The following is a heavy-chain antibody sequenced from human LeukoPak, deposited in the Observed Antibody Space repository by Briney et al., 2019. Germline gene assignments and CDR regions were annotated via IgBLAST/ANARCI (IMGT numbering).Heavy chain of an antibody. J-gene: IGHJ4*02. CDR3: ARGSVVVAARLDY. CDR2: IYYSGST. D-gene: IGHD2-15*01. V-gene: IGHV4-39*07. Sequence: SETLSLTCTVSGGSISRSSYYWGWIRQPPGKGLEWIGSIYYSGSTYYNPSLKSRVTISVDTSKNQFSLKLSSVTAADTAVYYCARGSVVVAARLDYWGQGTLVTVSS. CDR1: GGSISRSSYY.